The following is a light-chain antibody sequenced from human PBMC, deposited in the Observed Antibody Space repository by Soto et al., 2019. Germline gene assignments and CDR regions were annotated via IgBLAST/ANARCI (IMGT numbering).Light chain of an antibody. J-gene: IGKJ4*01. CDR1: QSVSSY. CDR2: DAS. Sequence: EIVLTQSPATLSLSPGERATLSCRASQSVSSYLAWYQQKPGQAPRLLIYDASTRATGIPARFSGSGSGTDFTLTISGLEPEDFAVYYGQQRSNWLTFGGGTKVEIK. V-gene: IGKV3-11*01. CDR3: QQRSNWLT.